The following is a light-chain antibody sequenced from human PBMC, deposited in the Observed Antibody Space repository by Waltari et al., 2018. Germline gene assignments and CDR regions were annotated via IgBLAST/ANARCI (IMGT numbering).Light chain of an antibody. V-gene: IGLV2-14*01. CDR2: DVF. CDR3: NSYTGSNSWV. Sequence: QSALTQPASVSGSPGQSITISCAGTSSDVGFYNYVSWYQQHPGKAPKLVIYDVFERPSRVSNRFSGSKSGNTASLTISGLQAEDEADYYCNSYTGSNSWVFGGGTRLTVL. J-gene: IGLJ3*02. CDR1: SSDVGFYNY.